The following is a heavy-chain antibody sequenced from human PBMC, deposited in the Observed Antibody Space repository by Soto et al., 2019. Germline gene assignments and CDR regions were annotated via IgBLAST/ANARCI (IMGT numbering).Heavy chain of an antibody. V-gene: IGHV4-30-2*01. CDR3: ARGSPPSRWFDP. D-gene: IGHD2-15*01. Sequence: SETLSLTCAVSGGSISSGSYSWSWIRQPPGKGLEWIGYIYHSGSTYYNPSLRSRVTISVDRSKNQFSLKLSSVTAADTAVYYCARGSPPSRWFDPWGQGTLVTVSS. CDR1: GGSISSGSYS. CDR2: IYHSGST. J-gene: IGHJ5*02.